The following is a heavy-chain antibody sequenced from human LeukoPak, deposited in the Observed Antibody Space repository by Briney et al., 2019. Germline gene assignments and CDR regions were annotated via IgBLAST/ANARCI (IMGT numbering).Heavy chain of an antibody. J-gene: IGHJ6*03. CDR2: INPNSGGT. CDR1: GYTFTGYY. D-gene: IGHD3-3*01. V-gene: IGHV1-2*02. Sequence: GAPVKVSCKASGYTFTGYYMHWARQAPGQGLEWMGWINPNSGGTNYAQKFQGRVTMTRDTSISTAYMELSRLRSDDTAVYYCARDAYYDFWSGDRDYYYMDVWGKGTTVTVSS. CDR3: ARDAYYDFWSGDRDYYYMDV.